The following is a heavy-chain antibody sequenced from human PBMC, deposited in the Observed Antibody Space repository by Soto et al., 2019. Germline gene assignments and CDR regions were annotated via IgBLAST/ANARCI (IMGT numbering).Heavy chain of an antibody. CDR1: GGSFGGYF. J-gene: IGHJ4*02. V-gene: IGHV4-59*01. D-gene: IGHD3-10*01. CDR2: IYYSGST. Sequence: ETLSLTCGVYGGSFGGYFWSWIRQSPGKGLEWIGHIYYSGSTSHSPSLKSRVSISVDTSKNQFSLEVHSVTAADTAVYYCARAGTNMVQFDYWGQGTLVTVSS. CDR3: ARAGTNMVQFDY.